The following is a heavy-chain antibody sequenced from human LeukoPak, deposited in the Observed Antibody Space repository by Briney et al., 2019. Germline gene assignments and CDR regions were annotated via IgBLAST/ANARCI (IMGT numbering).Heavy chain of an antibody. J-gene: IGHJ4*02. D-gene: IGHD6-13*01. CDR2: INYSGSNA. CDR1: GFTFSISA. V-gene: IGHV3-21*01. CDR3: ARLEAAVFDY. Sequence: GGSLRLSCAASGFTFSISAMTWVRQAPGKGLEWVALINYSGSNAYCADSVRGRFTISRDNAKNSLYLQMNSLRAEDTAVYYCARLEAAVFDYWGQGTLVTVSS.